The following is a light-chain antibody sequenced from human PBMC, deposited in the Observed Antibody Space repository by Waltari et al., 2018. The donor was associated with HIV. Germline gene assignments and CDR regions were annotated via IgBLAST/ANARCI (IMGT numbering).Light chain of an antibody. CDR2: KAS. J-gene: IGKJ4*01. Sequence: DIKMTQSPSTLSASVGDRITITCRASQNIHNYLAWYQQKPGKAPKLLVYKASYLQTGVPQRVSGLGSGTDFSLTISSLQADDFATYYCQQYNHYPMAVGGGTQVEI. CDR1: QNIHNY. V-gene: IGKV1-5*03. CDR3: QQYNHYPMA.